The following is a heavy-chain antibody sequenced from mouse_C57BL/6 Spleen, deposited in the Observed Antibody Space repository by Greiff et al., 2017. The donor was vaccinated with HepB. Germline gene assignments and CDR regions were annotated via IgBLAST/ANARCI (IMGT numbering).Heavy chain of an antibody. CDR1: GYAFSSSW. CDR3: ARGGLRAPEFAY. Sequence: VQLQQSGPELVKPGASVKISCKASGYAFSSSWMNWVKQRPGKGLEWIGRIYPGDGDTNYNGKFKGKATLTADKSSSTAYMQLSSLTSEDSAVYFCARGGLRAPEFAYWGQGTLVTVSA. CDR2: IYPGDGDT. D-gene: IGHD2-4*01. V-gene: IGHV1-82*01. J-gene: IGHJ3*01.